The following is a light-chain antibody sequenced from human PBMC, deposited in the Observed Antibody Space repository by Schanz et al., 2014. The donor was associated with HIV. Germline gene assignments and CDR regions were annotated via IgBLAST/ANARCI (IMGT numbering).Light chain of an antibody. CDR1: SSDVGGYNR. V-gene: IGLV2-18*02. CDR3: SSYTSGSTYV. J-gene: IGLJ1*01. Sequence: QSVLTQPASVSGSPGQLVTISCTGTSSDVGGYNRVSWFQQSPGTAPKLMIYEVSDRPSGVPVRFFGSKSGNTASLTISGLQTEDEADYYCSSYTSGSTYVFGTGTKLTVL. CDR2: EVS.